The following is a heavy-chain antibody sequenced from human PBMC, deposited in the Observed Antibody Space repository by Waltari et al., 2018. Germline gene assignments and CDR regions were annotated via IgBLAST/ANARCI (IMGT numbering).Heavy chain of an antibody. Sequence: EVQLVESGGGLVQPGGSLRLSCAASGFTFSSYWMHWVRQAPGKGLVWVLSIDRDGSSTGYADSVKGRFTISRDNAKNTLYLQRNSLRAEDTAVYYCARDPNSSGWYVGWFDPWGQGTLVTVSS. CDR1: GFTFSSYW. CDR3: ARDPNSSGWYVGWFDP. V-gene: IGHV3-74*01. CDR2: IDRDGSST. J-gene: IGHJ5*02. D-gene: IGHD6-19*01.